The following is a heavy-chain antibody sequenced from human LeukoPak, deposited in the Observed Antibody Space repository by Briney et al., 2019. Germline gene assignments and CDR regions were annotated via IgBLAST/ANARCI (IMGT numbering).Heavy chain of an antibody. V-gene: IGHV3-74*01. CDR3: ARELPREVTLDY. D-gene: IGHD2-21*02. J-gene: IGHJ4*01. Sequence: GGSLRLSCAASGFTFISYGMQWVRQAPGKGLVWVSRINTDGSDISYADSVKGRFTISRDNAKNALYLQMNSLRGEDTAVYYCARELPREVTLDYWGQGTLVTVSS. CDR1: GFTFISYG. CDR2: INTDGSDI.